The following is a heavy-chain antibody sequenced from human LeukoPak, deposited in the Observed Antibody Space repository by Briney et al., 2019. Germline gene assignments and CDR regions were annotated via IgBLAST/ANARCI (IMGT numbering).Heavy chain of an antibody. J-gene: IGHJ4*02. CDR2: ISAYNGNT. CDR3: ATSTKGDGRAARLLDIPVDY. Sequence: ASVKVSCKASGYTFTSYGISWVRQAPGQGLEWMGWISAYNGNTNYAQKLQGRVTMTTDTSTSTAYMELRSLRSDDTAVYYCATSTKGDGRAARLLDIPVDYWGQGTLVTVSS. CDR1: GYTFTSYG. V-gene: IGHV1-18*01. D-gene: IGHD6-6*01.